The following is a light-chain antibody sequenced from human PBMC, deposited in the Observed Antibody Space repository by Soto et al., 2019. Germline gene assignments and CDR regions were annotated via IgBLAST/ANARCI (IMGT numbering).Light chain of an antibody. CDR2: EVS. CDR3: SSYTSSSTLYV. V-gene: IGLV2-14*01. J-gene: IGLJ1*01. CDR1: SSDVGGYNY. Sequence: QPALTQPASVSGSPGQSITISCTGTSSDVGGYNYVSWYQQHPGKAPKLMIYEVSNRPSGVSNRSSGSKSGNTASLTISGLQAEDEADYYCSSYTSSSTLYVFGTGTKVTVL.